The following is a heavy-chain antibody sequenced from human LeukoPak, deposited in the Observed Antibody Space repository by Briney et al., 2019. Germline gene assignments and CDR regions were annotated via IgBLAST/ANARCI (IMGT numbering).Heavy chain of an antibody. CDR2: INPNSGGT. D-gene: IGHD1-26*01. CDR3: AREWELPFDY. V-gene: IGHV1-2*02. Sequence: ASVKVSCKASGYTFTGYFMHWVQQAPGQGLEWMGWINPNSGGTDYAQKFQGRVTMTRDTSISTAYMELSRLRSDDTAVYYCAREWELPFDYWGQGTLVTVSS. J-gene: IGHJ4*02. CDR1: GYTFTGYF.